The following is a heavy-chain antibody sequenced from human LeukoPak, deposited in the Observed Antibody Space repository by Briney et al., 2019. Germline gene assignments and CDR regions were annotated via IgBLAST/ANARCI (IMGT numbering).Heavy chain of an antibody. V-gene: IGHV1-69*05. CDR1: GGTFSSYA. D-gene: IGHD6-13*01. J-gene: IGHJ4*02. CDR2: IIPIFGTA. CDR3: ASSSSWPPGPRWFDY. Sequence: GSSVKVSCKASGGTFSSYAISWVRQAPGQGLEWMGGIIPIFGTANYAQKFQGRVTITTDESTSTAYMELSSLRSEDTAVYYCASSSSWPPGPRWFDYWGQGTLVTVSS.